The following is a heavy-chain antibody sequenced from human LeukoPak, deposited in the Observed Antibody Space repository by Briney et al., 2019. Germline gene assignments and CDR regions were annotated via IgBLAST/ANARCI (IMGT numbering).Heavy chain of an antibody. CDR1: GYTFTRFG. CDR3: ARDDGSGSYYYYYGLHV. Sequence: ASVKVSCKASGYTFTRFGITWVRQAPGQGLEWMGGDTDYNGNTKYAQKIQGRVTMTTDTSTSTAYMELRSLRSDDTAVYYCARDDGSGSYYYYYGLHVWGQGTTVTVSS. D-gene: IGHD3-10*01. CDR2: DTDYNGNT. V-gene: IGHV1-18*01. J-gene: IGHJ6*02.